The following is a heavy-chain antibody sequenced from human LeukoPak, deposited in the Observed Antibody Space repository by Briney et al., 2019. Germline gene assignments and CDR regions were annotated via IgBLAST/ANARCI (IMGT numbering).Heavy chain of an antibody. CDR3: ARDPSGSYSSYFDY. Sequence: GGSLRLSCAASGFTFSSYGMHWVRQAPGKGLEWVAVIWYDGSNKYYADSVKGRFTISRDNSKNTLYLQMNSLRAEDTAVYYCARDPSGSYSSYFDYWGQGTLVTVSS. CDR2: IWYDGSNK. J-gene: IGHJ4*02. CDR1: GFTFSSYG. V-gene: IGHV3-33*01. D-gene: IGHD1-26*01.